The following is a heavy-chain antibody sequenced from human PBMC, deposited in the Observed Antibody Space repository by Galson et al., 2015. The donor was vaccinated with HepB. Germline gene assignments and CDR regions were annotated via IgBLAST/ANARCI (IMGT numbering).Heavy chain of an antibody. CDR3: AKDSSNYYYDSSGHFDY. J-gene: IGHJ4*02. CDR2: ISWNSGSI. CDR1: GFTFDDHA. D-gene: IGHD3-22*01. V-gene: IGHV3-9*01. Sequence: SLRLSCAASGFTFDDHAMHWVRQAPGKGLEWVSGISWNSGSIGYADSVKGRFTIPRDNAKNSLYLQMNSLRVEDTALYYCAKDSSNYYYDSSGHFDYWGQGTLVTVSS.